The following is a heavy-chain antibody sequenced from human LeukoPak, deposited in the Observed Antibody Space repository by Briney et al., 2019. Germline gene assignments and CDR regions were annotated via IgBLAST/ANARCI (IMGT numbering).Heavy chain of an antibody. CDR3: ARKSVAARHYYFDY. J-gene: IGHJ4*02. CDR2: INTDGSST. D-gene: IGHD6-6*01. Sequence: GGSLRLSCAASGFTFSSYWMHWVRQAPGKGLVWVSRINTDGSSTSYADSVKGRFTISRDNAKNTLYLQMNSLRAEDTAVYYCARKSVAARHYYFDYWGQGTLVTVSS. V-gene: IGHV3-74*01. CDR1: GFTFSSYW.